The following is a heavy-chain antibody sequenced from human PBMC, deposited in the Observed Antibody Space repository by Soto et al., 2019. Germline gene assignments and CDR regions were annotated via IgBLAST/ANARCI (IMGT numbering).Heavy chain of an antibody. CDR1: GGSISSSSYY. J-gene: IGHJ6*02. CDR2: IYYSGST. V-gene: IGHV4-39*01. D-gene: IGHD3-9*01. Sequence: SETLSLTCTVSGGSISSSSYYWGWIRQPPGKGLEWIGSIYYSGSTYYNPSLKSRVTISVDTSKNQFSLKLSSVTAADTAVYYCARPGAYYDILTGPNYYGMDVWGQGTTVT. CDR3: ARPGAYYDILTGPNYYGMDV.